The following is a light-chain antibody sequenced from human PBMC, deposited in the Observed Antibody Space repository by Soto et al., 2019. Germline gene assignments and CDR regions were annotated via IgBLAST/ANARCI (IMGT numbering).Light chain of an antibody. CDR1: NSDVGGYTY. CDR2: EVN. CDR3: SSYTSSSTLYV. J-gene: IGLJ1*01. Sequence: QSVLTQPASVSGSPRQSITTSCTGANSDVGGYTYVSWYQQHPGKAPKLMIYEVNNRPSGVSNRFSGSKSGNTASLTISGLQAEDEADYYCSSYTSSSTLYVFGTGTKVTVL. V-gene: IGLV2-14*01.